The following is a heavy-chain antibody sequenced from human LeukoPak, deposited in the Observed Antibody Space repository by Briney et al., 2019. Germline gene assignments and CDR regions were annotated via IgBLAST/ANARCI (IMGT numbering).Heavy chain of an antibody. CDR3: ARLYSSGWYSDY. D-gene: IGHD6-19*01. J-gene: IGHJ4*02. CDR1: GYTFTGYY. CDR2: INPNSGGT. V-gene: IGHV1-2*02. Sequence: ASVKVSCKASGYTFTGYYIHWGRQAPGQGLEWMGWINPNSGGTNYAQKFQSRVTMTRDTSISTAYMELSRLRSDDTAVYYCARLYSSGWYSDYWGQGTLVTVSS.